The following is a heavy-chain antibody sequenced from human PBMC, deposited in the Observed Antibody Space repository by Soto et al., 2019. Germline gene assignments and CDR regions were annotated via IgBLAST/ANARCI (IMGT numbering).Heavy chain of an antibody. CDR3: AIDTVTTSDLVFDY. V-gene: IGHV1-69*02. D-gene: IGHD4-17*01. J-gene: IGHJ4*02. CDR2: IIPILGIA. CDR1: GGTFSSYT. Sequence: QVQLVQSGAEVKKPGSSVKVSCKASGGTFSSYTISWVRQAPGQGLEWMGRIIPILGIANYAQKFQGRVTITADKSTSTAYMELRSLRSEDTAVYSCAIDTVTTSDLVFDYWGQGTLVTVSS.